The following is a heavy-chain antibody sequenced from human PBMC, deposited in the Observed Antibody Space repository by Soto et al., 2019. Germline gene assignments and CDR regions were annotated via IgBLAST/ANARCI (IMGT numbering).Heavy chain of an antibody. CDR2: INAGNGNT. D-gene: IGHD6-19*01. CDR3: ARGVAGPLNWFDP. V-gene: IGHV1-3*01. CDR1: GYTFTSYS. J-gene: IGHJ5*02. Sequence: ASVKVSCKASGYTFTSYSMYWVRQAPGQRLEWMGWINAGNGNTKYSQKFQGRVTITRDTSASTAYMELSSLRSEDTAVYYCARGVAGPLNWFDPWGQGTLVTVS.